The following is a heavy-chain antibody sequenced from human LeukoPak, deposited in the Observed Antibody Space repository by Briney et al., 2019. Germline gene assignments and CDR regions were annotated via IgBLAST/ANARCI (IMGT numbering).Heavy chain of an antibody. CDR2: INPNSGGT. D-gene: IGHD6-13*01. Sequence: GASVKVSCKASGYTFTGYYMHWVRQAPGQGLEWLGWINPNSGGTNYAQKFQGWVTMTRDTSISTAYMELSRLRSDDTAVYYCARSGIAAAGPMDAFDIWGQGTMVTVSS. V-gene: IGHV1-2*04. CDR1: GYTFTGYY. CDR3: ARSGIAAAGPMDAFDI. J-gene: IGHJ3*02.